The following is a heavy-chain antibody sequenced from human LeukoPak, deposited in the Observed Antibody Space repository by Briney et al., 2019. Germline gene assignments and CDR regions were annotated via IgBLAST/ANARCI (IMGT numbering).Heavy chain of an antibody. J-gene: IGHJ4*02. V-gene: IGHV4-59*01. D-gene: IGHD6-19*01. CDR2: IDYSGST. CDR3: ARELSSGWYIDY. CDR1: GGSISSYY. Sequence: SETLSLTCTVSGGSISSYYWSWIRQPPGKGLEWIAYIDYSGSTNYNPSLKSRVTISVDTSKNQFSLNLSSVTAADTAVYYCARELSSGWYIDYWGQGTLVTVSS.